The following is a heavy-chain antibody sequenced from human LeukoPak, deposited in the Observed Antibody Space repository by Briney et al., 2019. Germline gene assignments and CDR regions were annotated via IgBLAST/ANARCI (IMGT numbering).Heavy chain of an antibody. D-gene: IGHD2-2*01. V-gene: IGHV4-39*01. CDR2: IYYSGST. J-gene: IGHJ6*02. Sequence: SETLSLTCTVSGGSISSSSYYWGWIRQPPGKGLEWIGSIYYSGSTYYNPSLKSRVTISVDTSKNQFSLKLSSVTAADTAVYYCARLYPAGMDVWGQGTTVTVSS. CDR3: ARLYPAGMDV. CDR1: GGSISSSSYY.